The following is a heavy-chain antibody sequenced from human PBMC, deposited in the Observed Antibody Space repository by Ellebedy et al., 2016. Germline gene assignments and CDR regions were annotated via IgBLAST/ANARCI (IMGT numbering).Heavy chain of an antibody. CDR2: INPSGGST. CDR3: ARAHYGSGSYSHLDY. J-gene: IGHJ4*02. Sequence: ASVKVSCKASGYTFTGYYIHWVRQAPGQGLEWMGIINPSGGSTSYAQKLQGRVTMTRDTSTSTVYMELSSLRSEDTAVYYCARAHYGSGSYSHLDYWGQGTLVTVSS. V-gene: IGHV1-46*01. D-gene: IGHD3-10*01. CDR1: GYTFTGYY.